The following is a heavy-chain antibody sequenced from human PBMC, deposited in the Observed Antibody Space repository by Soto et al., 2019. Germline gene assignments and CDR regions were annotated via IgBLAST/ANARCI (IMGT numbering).Heavy chain of an antibody. J-gene: IGHJ4*02. CDR3: AKDLQQLAPFDY. Sequence: WWSLRLSCSASVFTFSSYAMSWFRQAPGKGLEWVSAISGSGGSTYYADSVKGRFTISRDNSKNTLYLQMNSLRAEDTAVYYCAKDLQQLAPFDYWGQGTLVTVS. D-gene: IGHD6-6*01. CDR1: VFTFSSYA. V-gene: IGHV3-23*01. CDR2: ISGSGGST.